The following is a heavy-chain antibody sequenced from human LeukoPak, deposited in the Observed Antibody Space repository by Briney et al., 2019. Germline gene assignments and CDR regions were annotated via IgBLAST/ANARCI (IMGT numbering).Heavy chain of an antibody. V-gene: IGHV4-39*07. CDR3: ARIPTVTFFDY. D-gene: IGHD4-17*01. CDR2: IYYSGTT. Sequence: PSETLSLTCTVSGGSFSSSDYYWGWIRQPPGKGLEWIGSIYYSGTTYYNPSLKSRVTISVDTSKNQFSLKLSSVTAADTAVYYCARIPTVTFFDYWGQGTLVTVSS. J-gene: IGHJ4*02. CDR1: GGSFSSSDYY.